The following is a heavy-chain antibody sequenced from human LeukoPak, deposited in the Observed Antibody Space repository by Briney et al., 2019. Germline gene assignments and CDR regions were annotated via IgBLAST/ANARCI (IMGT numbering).Heavy chain of an antibody. J-gene: IGHJ1*01. CDR3: AKSTVVIPTFQH. Sequence: GGSLRLSCAASGFTFSSYGMSWVRQAPGKGLEWVAFIRYDGSNKYYADSVKGRFTISRDNSKNTLYLQMNSLRAEDTAVYYCAKSTVVIPTFQHWGQGTLVTVSS. CDR2: IRYDGSNK. CDR1: GFTFSSYG. V-gene: IGHV3-30*02. D-gene: IGHD4-23*01.